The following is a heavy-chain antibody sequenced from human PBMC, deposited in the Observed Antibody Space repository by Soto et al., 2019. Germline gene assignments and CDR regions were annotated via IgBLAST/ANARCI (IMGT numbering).Heavy chain of an antibody. CDR2: ISWNSGSI. Sequence: GGSLRLSCAASGFTFDDYAMHWVRQAPGKGLEWVSGISWNSGSIGYADSVKGRFTISRDNAKNSLYLQMNSLRAEDTALYYCAKDPVAGRLYYFDYWGQGTLVTVSS. D-gene: IGHD6-19*01. J-gene: IGHJ4*02. CDR1: GFTFDDYA. CDR3: AKDPVAGRLYYFDY. V-gene: IGHV3-9*01.